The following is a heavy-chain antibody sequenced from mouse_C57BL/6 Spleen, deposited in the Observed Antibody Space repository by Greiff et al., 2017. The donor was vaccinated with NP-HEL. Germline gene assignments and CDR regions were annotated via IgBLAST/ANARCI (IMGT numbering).Heavy chain of an antibody. CDR3: ARESSGYVDYAMDY. V-gene: IGHV1-82*01. CDR2: IYPGDGDT. D-gene: IGHD3-2*02. Sequence: VQLHQSGPELVKPGASVKISCKASGYAFSSSWMNWVKQRPGKGLEWIGRIYPGDGDTNYNGKFKGKATLTADKSSSTAYMQLSSLTSEDSAVYFCARESSGYVDYAMDYWGQGTSVTVSS. J-gene: IGHJ4*01. CDR1: GYAFSSSW.